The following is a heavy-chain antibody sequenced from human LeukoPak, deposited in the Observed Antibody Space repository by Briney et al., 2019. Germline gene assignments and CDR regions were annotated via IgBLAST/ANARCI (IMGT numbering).Heavy chain of an antibody. Sequence: SETLSLTCTVSGYSITSGYYWGWIRPPPGKGLGWIGSIYHSGGTYYNPSLKSRVTISVETSTNQFSLKLSSVTAADTAVYYGASGSSYFDYWGQGTLVTVSS. CDR2: IYHSGGT. J-gene: IGHJ4*02. V-gene: IGHV4-38-2*02. CDR1: GYSITSGYY. D-gene: IGHD1-26*01. CDR3: ASGSSYFDY.